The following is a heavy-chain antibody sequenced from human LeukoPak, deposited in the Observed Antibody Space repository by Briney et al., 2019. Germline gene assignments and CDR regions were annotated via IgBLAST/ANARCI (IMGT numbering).Heavy chain of an antibody. CDR2: IYYSGTT. CDR3: ARHSGISKALLFFDY. Sequence: SETLSLTCTVSGASISSSSHYWGWIRQPPGKGLEWIGSIYYSGTTYNNPSLKSRVTISVDTSKNQFSLKLTSVTAADTAVYYCARHSGISKALLFFDYWGQGTLVTVSS. D-gene: IGHD1-14*01. J-gene: IGHJ4*02. V-gene: IGHV4-39*01. CDR1: GASISSSSHY.